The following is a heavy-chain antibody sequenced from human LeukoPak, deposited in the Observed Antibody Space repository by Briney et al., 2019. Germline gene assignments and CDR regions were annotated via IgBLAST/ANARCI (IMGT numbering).Heavy chain of an antibody. D-gene: IGHD3-3*01. CDR1: GFTFDDYA. CDR3: AREIRGYYAAN. J-gene: IGHJ4*02. CDR2: ISYDGSFQ. Sequence: GGSLRLSCAASGFTFDDYAMNWVRQAPGKGLDWVALISYDGSFQSYADSVEGRFTISRDSSTNTVSLQMHSLRGEDTAIYYCAREIRGYYAANWGQAILVTV. V-gene: IGHV3-30*04.